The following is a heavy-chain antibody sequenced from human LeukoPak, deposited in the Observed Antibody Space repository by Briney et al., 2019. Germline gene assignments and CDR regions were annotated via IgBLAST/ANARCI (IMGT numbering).Heavy chain of an antibody. J-gene: IGHJ4*02. D-gene: IGHD3-22*01. V-gene: IGHV4-34*01. CDR1: GGSFSGYY. Sequence: SETLSLTCAVYGGSFSGYYWSWIRQPPGKGLEWIGEINHSGSTNYNPSLKSRVTISVDTSKNQFSLKLSSVTAADTAVYSCAAYDDRTHDYWGQGALVTVSS. CDR2: INHSGST. CDR3: AAYDDRTHDY.